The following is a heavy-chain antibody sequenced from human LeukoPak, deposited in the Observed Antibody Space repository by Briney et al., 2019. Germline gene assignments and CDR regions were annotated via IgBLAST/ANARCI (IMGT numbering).Heavy chain of an antibody. V-gene: IGHV3-7*01. CDR1: GFTFSSYW. D-gene: IGHD3-16*02. J-gene: IGHJ4*02. CDR3: ARDLPYYDYVWGSYRVGY. Sequence: GGSLRLSCAASGFTFSSYWMSWVRQAPGKGLEWVANIKQDGSEKYYVDSVKGRFTISRDNAKNSLYLQMNSLRAEDTAVYYCARDLPYYDYVWGSYRVGYRGQGTLVTVSS. CDR2: IKQDGSEK.